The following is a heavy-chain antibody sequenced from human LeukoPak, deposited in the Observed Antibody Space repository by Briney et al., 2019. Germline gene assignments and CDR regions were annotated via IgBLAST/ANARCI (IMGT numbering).Heavy chain of an antibody. J-gene: IGHJ6*02. CDR3: ARDLYGDYAMDV. CDR1: GFTFSTYT. D-gene: IGHD4-17*01. Sequence: GRSLRLSCAASGFTFSTYTMNWVRQAPGKGLEWVSSTSSSSPYIYYADSVKGRFTISRDNAKNSLYLQMNSLRAEDTAVYYCARDLYGDYAMDVWGQGTTVTVSS. V-gene: IGHV3-21*01. CDR2: TSSSSPYI.